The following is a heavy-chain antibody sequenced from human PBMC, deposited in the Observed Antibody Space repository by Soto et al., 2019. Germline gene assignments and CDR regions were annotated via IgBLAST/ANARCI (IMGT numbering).Heavy chain of an antibody. Sequence: SETLSLTCXVSGGSISSYYWSWIRQPPGKGLEWIGCIYYSGSTNYNPSLKSRVTISVDTSKNQFSLKLSSVTAADTAVYYCARGYGSGSYYNVFDYYYYMDVWGKGTTVTVSS. J-gene: IGHJ6*03. CDR2: IYYSGST. CDR1: GGSISSYY. CDR3: ARGYGSGSYYNVFDYYYYMDV. D-gene: IGHD3-10*01. V-gene: IGHV4-59*01.